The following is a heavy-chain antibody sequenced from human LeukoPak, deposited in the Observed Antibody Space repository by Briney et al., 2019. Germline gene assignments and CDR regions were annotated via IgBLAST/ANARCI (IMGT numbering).Heavy chain of an antibody. J-gene: IGHJ6*03. CDR1: GGTFSSYA. CDR2: IIPIFGTA. CDR3: ARVPDSSSWYGVSYYYYYMDV. Sequence: SVKVSCKASGGTFSSYAISWVRQAPGQGLEWMGGIIPIFGTANYAQKFQGRVTMTRDMSTSTVYMELRSLRSDDTAVYYCARVPDSSSWYGVSYYYYYMDVWGKGTTVTVSS. V-gene: IGHV1-69*05. D-gene: IGHD6-13*01.